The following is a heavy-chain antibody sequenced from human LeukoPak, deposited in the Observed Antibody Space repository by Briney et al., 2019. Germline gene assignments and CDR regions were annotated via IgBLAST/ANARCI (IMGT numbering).Heavy chain of an antibody. J-gene: IGHJ3*02. D-gene: IGHD2-2*01. V-gene: IGHV1-18*01. CDR2: ISFKNGNT. CDR1: VYSLINYG. CDR3: AKGGSTRPWSFDI. Sequence: ASVKVSCKASVYSLINYGISWVRQAPGQGLEWMGWISFKNGNTNSAQKLQGRVTMTTDTSTNTAYMELMSLRSDDTAVYYCAKGGSTRPWSFDIWGQGTMVTVSS.